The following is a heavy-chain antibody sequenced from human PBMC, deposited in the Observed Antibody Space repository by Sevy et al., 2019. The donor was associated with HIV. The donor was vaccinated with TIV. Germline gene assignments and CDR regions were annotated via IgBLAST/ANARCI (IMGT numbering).Heavy chain of an antibody. CDR2: IYYSGST. J-gene: IGHJ6*02. V-gene: IGHV4-59*13. CDR3: ARDRDSMVRGVIKSYYGMDV. D-gene: IGHD3-10*01. Sequence: SETLSLTCTVSGGSISSYYWSWIRQPPGKGLEWIGYIYYSGSTNYNPSLKSRVTISVDTSKNQFSLKLGSVTAADTAVYYCARDRDSMVRGVIKSYYGMDVWGQGTTVTVSS. CDR1: GGSISSYY.